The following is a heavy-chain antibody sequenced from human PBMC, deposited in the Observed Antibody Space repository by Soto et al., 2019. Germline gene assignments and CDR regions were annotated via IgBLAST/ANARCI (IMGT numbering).Heavy chain of an antibody. CDR2: IYYSGST. CDR1: GGSISSSSYY. D-gene: IGHD6-6*01. Sequence: QLQLQESGPGLVKPSETLSLTCTVSGGSISSSSYYWGWIRQPPGKGLEWIGSIYYSGSTYYNPSLKSRVTISVDTSKNQFSLKLSSATAADTAVYYCARHGAPRPPSDYWGQGTLVTVSS. V-gene: IGHV4-39*01. J-gene: IGHJ4*02. CDR3: ARHGAPRPPSDY.